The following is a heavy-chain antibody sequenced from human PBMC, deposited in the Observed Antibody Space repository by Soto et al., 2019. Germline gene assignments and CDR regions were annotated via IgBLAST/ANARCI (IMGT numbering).Heavy chain of an antibody. J-gene: IGHJ3*02. V-gene: IGHV4-59*01. CDR2: IYYSGST. CDR3: ARASKVVFDFWSGSADAFDI. Sequence: ETLSLTCTVSGGSISSYYWSWIRQPPGKGLEWIGYIYYSGSTNYNPSLKSRVTIAVDTSKNQFSLKLSSVTAADTAVYYCARASKVVFDFWSGSADAFDIWGQGTMVTVSS. CDR1: GGSISSYY. D-gene: IGHD3-3*01.